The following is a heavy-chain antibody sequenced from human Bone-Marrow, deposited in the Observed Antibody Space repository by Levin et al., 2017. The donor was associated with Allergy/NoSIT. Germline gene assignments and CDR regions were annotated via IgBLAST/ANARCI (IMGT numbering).Heavy chain of an antibody. CDR3: SNPDMDSGGSTLDY. J-gene: IGHJ4*02. D-gene: IGHD2-15*01. CDR1: GAIFSSYP. Sequence: SVKVSCKASGAIFSSYPITWVRQAPGQGLEWMGGVTPLFGTANHAQKFQDRLTITADKSTHTAYMELRSLRSEDTAVFYCSNPDMDSGGSTLDYWGQGTLVTVSS. V-gene: IGHV1-69*06. CDR2: VTPLFGTA.